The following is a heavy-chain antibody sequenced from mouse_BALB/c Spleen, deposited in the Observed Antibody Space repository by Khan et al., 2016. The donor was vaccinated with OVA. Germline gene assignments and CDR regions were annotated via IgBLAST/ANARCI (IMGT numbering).Heavy chain of an antibody. J-gene: IGHJ4*01. CDR2: ISSTGST. CDR1: GYSITSDFA. V-gene: IGHV3-2*02. CDR3: ARSLYYSDSYAMDY. Sequence: EVQLQESGPGLVKPSQSLSLTCTVTGYSITSDFAWNWIRQFPGNKLEWMGYISSTGSTSYSPSLKSRISITRDTSKNQFFLHLNSVTTEDTATYCCARSLYYSDSYAMDYWGQGTSVTVSS. D-gene: IGHD2-13*01.